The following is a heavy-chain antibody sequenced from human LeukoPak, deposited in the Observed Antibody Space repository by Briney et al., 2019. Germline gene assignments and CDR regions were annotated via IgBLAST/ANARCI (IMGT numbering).Heavy chain of an antibody. CDR1: GFTFSSYA. D-gene: IGHD2-15*01. CDR2: ISSSGSTI. V-gene: IGHV3-48*04. Sequence: GGSLRLSCAASGFTFSSYAMSWVRQAPGKGLEWVSYISSSGSTIYYADSVKGRFTISRDNAKNSLYLQMNSLRAEDTAVYYCARGDCSGGSCSGGYYYYGMDVWGQGTTVTVSS. J-gene: IGHJ6*02. CDR3: ARGDCSGGSCSGGYYYYGMDV.